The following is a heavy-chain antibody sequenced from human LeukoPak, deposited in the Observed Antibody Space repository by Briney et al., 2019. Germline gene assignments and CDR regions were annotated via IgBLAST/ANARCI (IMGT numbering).Heavy chain of an antibody. CDR2: INHSGST. CDR3: ARVGKQLVRGWFDP. D-gene: IGHD6-6*01. CDR1: GGSFSGYY. V-gene: IGHV4-34*01. J-gene: IGHJ5*02. Sequence: PSETLSLTCAVYGGSFSGYYWSWIRQPPGKGLEWIGEINHSGSTNYNPSLKSRVTISVDTSKNQFSLKLSSVTAADTAVYYCARVGKQLVRGWFDPWGQGTLVTVSS.